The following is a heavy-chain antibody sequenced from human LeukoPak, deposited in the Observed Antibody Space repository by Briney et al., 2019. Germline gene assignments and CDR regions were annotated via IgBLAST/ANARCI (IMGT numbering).Heavy chain of an antibody. D-gene: IGHD1-1*01. CDR2: IKTTLYGGTT. V-gene: IGHV3-49*03. CDR1: GFAFGDFA. Sequence: GRSLRLSCAASGFAFGDFAMNWIRQAPGQGLEWVGFIKTTLYGGTTEYAASVKGRFTISRDDSKAIAYLQMNSLNTEDTAVYYCTRDHRDDWNPGYYFDYWGQGTLVTVSS. CDR3: TRDHRDDWNPGYYFDY. J-gene: IGHJ4*02.